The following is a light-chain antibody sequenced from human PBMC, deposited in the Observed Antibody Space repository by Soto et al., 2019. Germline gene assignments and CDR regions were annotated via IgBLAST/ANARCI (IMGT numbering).Light chain of an antibody. CDR2: YAS. J-gene: IGKJ4*01. V-gene: IGKV3-15*01. Sequence: EIVMTQSPATLSVSPGERVTFSCRASQSVTSNLAWYQHKPGQAPRLLISYASAGATGIPARFSGSGSGTEFTLTINSLQSEDFAVYYCQQYHNWPVTFGGGTRWIS. CDR3: QQYHNWPVT. CDR1: QSVTSN.